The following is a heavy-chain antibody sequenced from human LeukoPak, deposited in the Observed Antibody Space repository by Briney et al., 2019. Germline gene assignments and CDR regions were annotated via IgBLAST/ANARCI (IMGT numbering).Heavy chain of an antibody. V-gene: IGHV4-61*02. D-gene: IGHD6-19*01. CDR1: GDSISSGDYY. CDR2: ISSSGST. CDR3: ARLSEGYSSGWSFDY. J-gene: IGHJ4*02. Sequence: SETLSLTCTVSGDSISSGDYYWSWIRQPAGKGLEWIGRISSSGSTNYNPSLKSRVTISVDTSKNQFSLKLSSVTAADTAVYYCARLSEGYSSGWSFDYWGQGTLVTVSS.